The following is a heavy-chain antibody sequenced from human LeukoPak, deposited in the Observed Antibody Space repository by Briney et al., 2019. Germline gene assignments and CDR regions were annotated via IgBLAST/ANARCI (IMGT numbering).Heavy chain of an antibody. Sequence: GGSLRLSCAASGFTFSSYWMYWVRQAPGKGLVWVSRIKSDGRRTTYADSVKGRFTIARDNAKNTLYLQMNRLRAEDTAVYYCASGGLRNYYDSSGYYYGSLDYWGQGTLVTVSS. D-gene: IGHD3-22*01. J-gene: IGHJ4*02. V-gene: IGHV3-74*01. CDR2: IKSDGRRT. CDR1: GFTFSSYW. CDR3: ASGGLRNYYDSSGYYYGSLDY.